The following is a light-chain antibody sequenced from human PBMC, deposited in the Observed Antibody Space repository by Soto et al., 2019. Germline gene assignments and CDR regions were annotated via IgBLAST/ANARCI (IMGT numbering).Light chain of an antibody. Sequence: DIQMTQSPSTLSASVGDRVTITCRANQSISTWLAWYQRKPGKAPTLLIYKASSLESGVPSRFSGSGSGTEFTLTISSLQPDDFATYYCQQYDSYSFTFGPGTKVDIK. CDR2: KAS. CDR1: QSISTW. CDR3: QQYDSYSFT. J-gene: IGKJ3*01. V-gene: IGKV1-5*03.